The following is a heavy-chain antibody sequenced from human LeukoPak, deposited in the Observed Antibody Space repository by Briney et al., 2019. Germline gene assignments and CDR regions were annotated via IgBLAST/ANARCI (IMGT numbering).Heavy chain of an antibody. J-gene: IGHJ4*02. CDR2: MNPNSDNT. D-gene: IGHD2-2*01. CDR3: VIKSSRFDY. V-gene: IGHV1-8*01. Sequence: GASVKVSCKASGYTFTSYDINWVRQATGQGLEWMGWMNPNSDNTGYAQRFQGRVTMTRNTPISTAYMELSSLRSEDTAVYYCVIKSSRFDYWGQGILVTVSA. CDR1: GYTFTSYD.